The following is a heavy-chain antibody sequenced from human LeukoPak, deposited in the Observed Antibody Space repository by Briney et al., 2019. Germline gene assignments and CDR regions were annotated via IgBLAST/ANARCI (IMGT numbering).Heavy chain of an antibody. CDR2: INPNSGGT. V-gene: IGHV1-2*06. J-gene: IGHJ4*02. D-gene: IGHD2-15*01. CDR1: GYTFTSYG. Sequence: ASVKVSCKASGYTFTSYGISWVRQAPGQGLEWMGRINPNSGGTNYAQKFQGRVTMTRDTSISTAYMELSRLRSDDTAVYYCARDHEDDYGDYWGQGTLVTVSS. CDR3: ARDHEDDYGDY.